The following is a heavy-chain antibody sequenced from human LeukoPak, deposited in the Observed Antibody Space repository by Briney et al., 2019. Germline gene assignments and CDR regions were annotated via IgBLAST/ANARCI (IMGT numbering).Heavy chain of an antibody. D-gene: IGHD5-24*01. CDR3: AHTRWTRGYFDY. Sequence: SGPTLVKPTPTLTLTCTFSGCSLPTHEVAVGWIRQPPGKALEWLALIYWDDEKRYRPSLKDRLTITKDTSKNQVVLTMTNMDPVDTGTYYCAHTRWTRGYFDYWGQGTLVTVSS. CDR2: IYWDDEK. J-gene: IGHJ4*02. V-gene: IGHV2-5*02. CDR1: GCSLPTHEVA.